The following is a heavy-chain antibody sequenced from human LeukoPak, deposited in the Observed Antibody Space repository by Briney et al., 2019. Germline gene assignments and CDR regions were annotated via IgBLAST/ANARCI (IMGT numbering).Heavy chain of an antibody. CDR1: GGSFSGYY. J-gene: IGHJ4*02. D-gene: IGHD2-8*01. Sequence: SETLSLTCAVCGGSFSGYYWSWIRQPPGKGLEWIGEINHSGSTNYNPSLKSRVTISVDTSKNQFSLKLSSVTAADTAVYYCARIGYCTNGVCFDYWGQGTLVTVSS. V-gene: IGHV4-34*01. CDR2: INHSGST. CDR3: ARIGYCTNGVCFDY.